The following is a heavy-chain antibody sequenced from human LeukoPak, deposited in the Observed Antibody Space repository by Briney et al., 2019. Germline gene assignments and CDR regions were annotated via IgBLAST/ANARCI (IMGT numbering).Heavy chain of an antibody. CDR2: ISRDGSVT. J-gene: IGHJ4*02. Sequence: GGSLRLSCAASGFTFSSYVMTWVRQAPGKGLESVSYISRDGSVTHYVDSVRGRFTISRDNAKNSLYLQMNSVRGEDTAVYYCVRVWNDYSNSDFWGQGTLVTVSA. CDR3: VRVWNDYSNSDF. CDR1: GFTFSSYV. D-gene: IGHD1-1*01. V-gene: IGHV3-48*01.